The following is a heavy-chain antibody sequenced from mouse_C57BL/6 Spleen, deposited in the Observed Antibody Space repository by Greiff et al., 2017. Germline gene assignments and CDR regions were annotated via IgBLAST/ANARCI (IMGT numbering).Heavy chain of an antibody. J-gene: IGHJ4*01. Sequence: QVQLKQSGAELVRPGTSVKLSCKASGYTFTSYWMHWVKQRPGQGLEWIGVIDPSDSYTNYNQKFKGKATLTVDTSSSTAYMQLSSLTSEDSAVYYCARSSSSGYDYAMDYWGQGTSVTVSS. V-gene: IGHV1-59*01. CDR1: GYTFTSYW. D-gene: IGHD3-2*02. CDR3: ARSSSSGYDYAMDY. CDR2: IDPSDSYT.